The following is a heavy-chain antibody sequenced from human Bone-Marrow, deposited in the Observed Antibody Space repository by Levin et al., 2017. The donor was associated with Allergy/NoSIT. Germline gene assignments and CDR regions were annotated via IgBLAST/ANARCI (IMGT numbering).Heavy chain of an antibody. Sequence: ASVKVSCKASGSTFTDYYIQWVRQAPGQGLEWMGWINPGSGGTNDAEKFQGRVTLTRDTSTMTYYLEVTRLRSDDAAVYYCATSPQNDEVLNGGMDVWGPGTTVTVSS. J-gene: IGHJ6*02. CDR3: ATSPQNDEVLNGGMDV. CDR1: GSTFTDYY. CDR2: INPGSGGT. V-gene: IGHV1-2*02. D-gene: IGHD3-9*01.